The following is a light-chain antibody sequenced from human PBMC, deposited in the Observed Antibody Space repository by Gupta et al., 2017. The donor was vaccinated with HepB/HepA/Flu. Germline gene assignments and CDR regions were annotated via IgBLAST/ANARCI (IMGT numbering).Light chain of an antibody. J-gene: IGLJ3*02. Sequence: SALTQPASVSASPGQSITISCTGNNSDVGGYNYVSWYQQSPGKAPKLIMYDVNNRTAGVSNRFSGSKSANTASLTISGLQAEDEADYYCSPYTSSITRVFGGGTKLTVL. V-gene: IGLV2-14*03. CDR3: SPYTSSITRV. CDR1: NSDVGGYNY. CDR2: DVN.